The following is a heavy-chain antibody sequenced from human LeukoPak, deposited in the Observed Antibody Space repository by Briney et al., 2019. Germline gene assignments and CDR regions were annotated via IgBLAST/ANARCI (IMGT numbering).Heavy chain of an antibody. D-gene: IGHD3-22*01. J-gene: IGHJ4*02. Sequence: GGSLRLSCAASGFTFSSYGMHWVRQAPGKGLEWVAVIWYDGSIKYYADSVKGRFTISRDNSKNTLYLQMNSLRAEDTAVYYCARGGRPWYYDSSGYYQREFDYWGQGTLVTVSS. CDR3: ARGGRPWYYDSSGYYQREFDY. CDR1: GFTFSSYG. V-gene: IGHV3-33*01. CDR2: IWYDGSIK.